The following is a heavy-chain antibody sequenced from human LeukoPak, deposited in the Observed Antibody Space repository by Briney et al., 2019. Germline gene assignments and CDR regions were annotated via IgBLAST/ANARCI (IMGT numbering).Heavy chain of an antibody. J-gene: IGHJ4*02. CDR2: IYYSGST. V-gene: IGHV4-39*01. Sequence: SETLSLTCTVSGGSISSSSYYWGWIRQPPGKRLEWIGSIYYSGSTYYNPSLKSRVTISVDTSKNQFSLKLSSVTAADTAVYYCARQYGSSWDFDYWGQGTLVTVSS. CDR1: GGSISSSSYY. CDR3: ARQYGSSWDFDY. D-gene: IGHD6-13*01.